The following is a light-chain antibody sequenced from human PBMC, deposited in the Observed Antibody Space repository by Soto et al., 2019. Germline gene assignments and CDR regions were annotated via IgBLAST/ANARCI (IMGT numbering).Light chain of an antibody. CDR2: GVS. Sequence: QSALTQPRSVSGSPGQSVTISCTGTSSDVGGYNYVSWYQQRTGKAPQLMIYGVSKRPSGVPDRFSGSKSGNTASLTISGLHAEDEADYYCCSYAGSYSLFGGGTKLTVL. J-gene: IGLJ2*01. CDR1: SSDVGGYNY. CDR3: CSYAGSYSL. V-gene: IGLV2-11*01.